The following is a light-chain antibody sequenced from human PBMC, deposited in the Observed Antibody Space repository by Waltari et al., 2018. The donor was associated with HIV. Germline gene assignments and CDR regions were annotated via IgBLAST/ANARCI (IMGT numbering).Light chain of an antibody. Sequence: DIQMTQSPSSLTASLGDRATITSRASQNIGSYLNWYQLRPGQAPNVLIYVSTNLQTGVPSRFSGRGSGTDFTLTIADLQPEDFVFYFCQQSYSKPRTFGQGTK. V-gene: IGKV1-39*01. CDR1: QNIGSY. J-gene: IGKJ1*01. CDR2: VST. CDR3: QQSYSKPRT.